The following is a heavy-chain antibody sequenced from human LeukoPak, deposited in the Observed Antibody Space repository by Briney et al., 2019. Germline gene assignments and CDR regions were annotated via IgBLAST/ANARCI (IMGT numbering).Heavy chain of an antibody. CDR1: GFTFSSYA. CDR3: AKAVKAYSSSWYWAFDI. V-gene: IGHV3-23*01. Sequence: GGSLRFSCAASGFTFSSYAMHWVRQAPGKGLEWVSLISGSGDSTYHADSVKGRFTISRDNSKNTLYLQMNSLRAEDTAVYYCAKAVKAYSSSWYWAFDIWGQGTMVTVSS. J-gene: IGHJ3*02. CDR2: ISGSGDST. D-gene: IGHD6-13*01.